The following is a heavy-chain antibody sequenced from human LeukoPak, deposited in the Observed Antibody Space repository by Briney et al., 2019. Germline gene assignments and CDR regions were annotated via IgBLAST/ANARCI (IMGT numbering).Heavy chain of an antibody. CDR1: GFTFSSYA. D-gene: IGHD2-2*03. J-gene: IGHJ3*02. CDR2: ISDDGSNK. Sequence: GRSLRLSCAASGFTFSSYAIHWVRQAPGKGLEWVAVISDDGSNKYYADSVKGRFTISRDNSKNTLYLQMSSLRPEDTAVYYCARVDDLDAFDNWGQGTMVTVSS. V-gene: IGHV3-30*04. CDR3: ARVDDLDAFDN.